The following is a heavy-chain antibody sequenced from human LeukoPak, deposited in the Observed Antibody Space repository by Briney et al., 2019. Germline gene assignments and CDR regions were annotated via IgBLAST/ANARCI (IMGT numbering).Heavy chain of an antibody. CDR2: IIPILGIA. Sequence: ASVKVPCKASGYTFTSYYMHWVRQAPGQGLEWMGRIIPILGIANYAQKFQGRVTITADKSTSTAYMELSSLRSEDTAVYYCASHMQLWGSWGQGTLVTVSS. D-gene: IGHD5-18*01. J-gene: IGHJ4*02. CDR1: GYTFTSYY. CDR3: ASHMQLWGS. V-gene: IGHV1-69*02.